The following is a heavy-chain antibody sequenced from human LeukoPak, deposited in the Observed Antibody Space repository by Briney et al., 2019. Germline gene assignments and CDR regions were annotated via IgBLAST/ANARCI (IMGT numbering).Heavy chain of an antibody. CDR3: ARRYDFWSGYYLDY. CDR1: GGSISSYY. CDR2: IYYSGST. Sequence: SETLSLTCTVSGGSISSYYWSWIRQPPGKGLEWIGYIYYSGSTNYNPSLKSRVTISVDTSKNQFSLKLSSVTAADTAVYYCARRYDFWSGYYLDYWAREPWSPSPQ. V-gene: IGHV4-59*01. J-gene: IGHJ4*02. D-gene: IGHD3-3*01.